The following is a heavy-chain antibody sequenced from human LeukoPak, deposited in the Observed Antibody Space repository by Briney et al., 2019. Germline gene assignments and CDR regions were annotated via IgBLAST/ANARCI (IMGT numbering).Heavy chain of an antibody. J-gene: IGHJ4*02. CDR1: GGSISSGDYY. Sequence: SETLSLTCTVSGGSISSGDYYWSWIRQPPGKGLEWIGYIYYSGSTYYNPSLKSRVTISVDRSKNQFSLKLSSVTAADTAVYYCARDSSGYRYYFDYWGQGTLVTVSS. V-gene: IGHV4-30-4*01. D-gene: IGHD3-22*01. CDR3: ARDSSGYRYYFDY. CDR2: IYYSGST.